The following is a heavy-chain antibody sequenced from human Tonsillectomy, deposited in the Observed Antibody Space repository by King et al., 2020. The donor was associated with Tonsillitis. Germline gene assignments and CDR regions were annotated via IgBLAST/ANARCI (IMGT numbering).Heavy chain of an antibody. D-gene: IGHD1-26*01. Sequence: DVQLVESGGGLVQPGGSLRLSCAASGFTFRCYAMNWVRQAPGKGLEWVSYISTTSSTIYYADSVKVRFTISRDNAKNSLYLQMNSLRDEDTAVYYCARDGTPDFYYGMDVWGQGTTVTVSS. V-gene: IGHV3-48*02. CDR2: ISTTSSTI. J-gene: IGHJ6*02. CDR1: GFTFRCYA. CDR3: ARDGTPDFYYGMDV.